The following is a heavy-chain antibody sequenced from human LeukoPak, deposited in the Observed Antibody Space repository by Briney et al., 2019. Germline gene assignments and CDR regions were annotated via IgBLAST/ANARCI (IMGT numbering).Heavy chain of an antibody. CDR1: GFTFDDYG. J-gene: IGHJ6*02. CDR3: ARVRAVYYYYGMDV. Sequence: RPGGSLRLSCAASGFTFDDYGMSWVRQAPGKGLEWVSGINWNGGSTGYADSVKGRFTISRDNAKNSLYLQMNSLRAEDTAVYYCARVRAVYYYYGMDVWGQGTTVTVSS. CDR2: INWNGGST. V-gene: IGHV3-20*04.